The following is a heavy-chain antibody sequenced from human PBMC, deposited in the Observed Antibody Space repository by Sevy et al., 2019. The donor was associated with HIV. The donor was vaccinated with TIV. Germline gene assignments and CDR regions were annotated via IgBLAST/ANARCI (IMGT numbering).Heavy chain of an antibody. D-gene: IGHD2-15*01. J-gene: IGHJ4*02. CDR1: GDSISSYF. CDR3: ARDAAVVPRALVY. CDR2: IYYSGSS. V-gene: IGHV4-59*01. Sequence: SETLSLTCNVSGDSISSYFWSWFRQPPGKGLEWIGDIYYSGSSEYNPSLRSRVTISIDTSKKNLSMKLTSVTAADTAVYYCARDAAVVPRALVYWGQGTLVTVSS.